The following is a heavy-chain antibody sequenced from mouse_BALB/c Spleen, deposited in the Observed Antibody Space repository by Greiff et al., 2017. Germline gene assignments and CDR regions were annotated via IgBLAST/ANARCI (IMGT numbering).Heavy chain of an antibody. CDR2: INPSSGYT. CDR3: ARRGVWVAMDY. D-gene: IGHD4-1*01. J-gene: IGHJ4*01. V-gene: IGHV1-4*02. CDR1: GYTFTSYT. Sequence: QVQLKESAAELARPGASVKMSCKASGYTFTSYTMHWVKQRPGQGLEWIGYINPSSGYTEYNQKFKDKTTLTADKSSSTAYMQLSSLTSEDSAVYYCARRGVWVAMDYWGQGTSVTVSS.